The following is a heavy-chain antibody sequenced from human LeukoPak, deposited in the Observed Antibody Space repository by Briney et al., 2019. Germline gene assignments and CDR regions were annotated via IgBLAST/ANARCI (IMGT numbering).Heavy chain of an antibody. Sequence: GGSLRLSCAASGFTFSSYGMHWVRQAPGKGLEWVAFIRYDGSNKYYADSVKGRFTISRDNSKNTLYLQMNSLRAEDAAVYYCATAAPEYSSSSGPFFDYWGQGTLVTVSS. D-gene: IGHD6-6*01. V-gene: IGHV3-30*02. CDR1: GFTFSSYG. CDR3: ATAAPEYSSSSGPFFDY. J-gene: IGHJ4*02. CDR2: IRYDGSNK.